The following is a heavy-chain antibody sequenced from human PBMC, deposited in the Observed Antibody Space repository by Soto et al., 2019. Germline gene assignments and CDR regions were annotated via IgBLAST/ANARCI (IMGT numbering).Heavy chain of an antibody. J-gene: IGHJ3*02. CDR3: TTTMGVRAFDI. D-gene: IGHD4-4*01. CDR1: GFTFSSYW. CDR2: INGDGSTT. Sequence: EVQLVESGGGLVQPGGSLRLSCAASGFTFSSYWMHWVRQAPGQGLLWVSRINGDGSTTNYADSVKGRFTISRDNAKNTLYLPMNSLRAEDTAVYYCTTTMGVRAFDIWGQGTMVTVSS. V-gene: IGHV3-74*01.